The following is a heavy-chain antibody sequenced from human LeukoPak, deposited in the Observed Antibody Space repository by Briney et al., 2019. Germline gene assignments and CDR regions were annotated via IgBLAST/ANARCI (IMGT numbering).Heavy chain of an antibody. CDR1: GFTFSSYG. V-gene: IGHV3-33*01. CDR2: IWYDGSTK. CDR3: ARVDWVTDY. Sequence: PGGSLRLSCAASGFTFSSYGMHWVRQAPGKGPEWVAVIWYDGSTKYYADSVKGRFTISRDNSKNTLYLQMNSLRAEDTAVYYCARVDWVTDYWGQGTLVTVSS. D-gene: IGHD2-21*01. J-gene: IGHJ4*02.